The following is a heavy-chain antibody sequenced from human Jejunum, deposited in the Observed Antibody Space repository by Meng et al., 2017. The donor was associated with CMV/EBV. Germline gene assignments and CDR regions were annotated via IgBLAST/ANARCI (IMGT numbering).Heavy chain of an antibody. D-gene: IGHD3-9*01. V-gene: IGHV3-23*01. CDR3: ARAWFTVDIMTGPSSVSDY. CDR2: ISAGGDRT. J-gene: IGHJ4*02. Sequence: FDIYSMNWVRQAPGKGLECVSIISAGGDRTYYADSVKGRFTISRDNSKNTLFLQMNGLRAEDTAVYFCARAWFTVDIMTGPSSVSDYWGQGTLVTVSS. CDR1: FDIYS.